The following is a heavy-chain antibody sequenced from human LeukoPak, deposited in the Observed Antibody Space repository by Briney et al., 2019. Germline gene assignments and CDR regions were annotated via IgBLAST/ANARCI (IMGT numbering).Heavy chain of an antibody. V-gene: IGHV3-64D*06. Sequence: GGSLRLSCSASRFIFSSYATYWARQAPGKGLEYVSAVSSNGDSTYYAGSVKGRFTISRDNSKNTLYLQMSSLRAEDTAVYYCVSAMVARAIYYWGQGTLVTVSS. D-gene: IGHD5-18*01. CDR1: RFIFSSYA. CDR3: VSAMVARAIYY. J-gene: IGHJ4*02. CDR2: VSSNGDST.